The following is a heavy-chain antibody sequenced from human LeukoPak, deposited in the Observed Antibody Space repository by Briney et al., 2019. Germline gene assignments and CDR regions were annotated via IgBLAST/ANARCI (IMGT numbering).Heavy chain of an antibody. D-gene: IGHD1/OR15-1a*01. Sequence: GGSLRLSCAVSGFSFSNYAMSWVRQFPGKGLEWVSGISGIGGNTYYADSVKGRFTISRDNSKNMLYLQMNTLTAEDTAIYFCAKDFEFKWQQPSDHWGQGTPVTVSS. J-gene: IGHJ4*02. CDR1: GFSFSNYA. CDR3: AKDFEFKWQQPSDH. CDR2: ISGIGGNT. V-gene: IGHV3-23*01.